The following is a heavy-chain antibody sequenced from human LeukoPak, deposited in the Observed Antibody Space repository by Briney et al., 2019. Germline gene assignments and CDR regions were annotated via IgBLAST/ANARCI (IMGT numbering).Heavy chain of an antibody. D-gene: IGHD3-3*01. CDR3: AKTRVDFWSGYHHYYYYGMDV. CDR2: ISGSGGST. J-gene: IGHJ6*02. V-gene: IGHV3-23*01. CDR1: GFTFSSYA. Sequence: GGSLRLSCAASGFTFSSYAMSWVRQAPGKGLEWVSAISGSGGSTYYADSVKGRFTISRDNSKNTLYLQMNSLRAEDTAVYYCAKTRVDFWSGYHHYYYYGMDVWGQGTTVTVSS.